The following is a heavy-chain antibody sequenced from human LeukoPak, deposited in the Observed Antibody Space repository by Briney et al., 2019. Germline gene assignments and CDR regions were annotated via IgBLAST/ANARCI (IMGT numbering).Heavy chain of an antibody. V-gene: IGHV3-23*01. CDR2: ISGSGGST. Sequence: GGSLRLSCAASGFTFSSYAMSWVRQAPGKGLEWVSAISGSGGSTYYADSVKGRFTISRDNSKNTLYLQINSLRAEDTAVYYCAKDGGLWVSAPWGDSWGRGTLVTVSS. CDR3: AKDGGLWVSAPWGDS. CDR1: GFTFSSYA. D-gene: IGHD3-16*01. J-gene: IGHJ4*02.